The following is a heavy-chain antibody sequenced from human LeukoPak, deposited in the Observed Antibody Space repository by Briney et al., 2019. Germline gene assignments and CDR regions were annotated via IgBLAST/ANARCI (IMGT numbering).Heavy chain of an antibody. J-gene: IGHJ5*02. V-gene: IGHV4-34*01. CDR2: INHSGSA. CDR3: ARDSDTAMAYNWFDP. CDR1: GGSFSGYY. D-gene: IGHD5-18*01. Sequence: PSETLSLTCAVSGGSFSGYYWTWIRQPPGKGLEWIGEINHSGSANYNPSLKSRVTMSVDTSKNQFSLKLSSVTAADTAVYYCARDSDTAMAYNWFDPWGQGTLVTVSS.